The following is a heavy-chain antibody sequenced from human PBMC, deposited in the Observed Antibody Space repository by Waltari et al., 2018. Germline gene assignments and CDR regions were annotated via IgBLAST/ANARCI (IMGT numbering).Heavy chain of an antibody. J-gene: IGHJ4*02. D-gene: IGHD6-6*01. CDR2: INHTGDT. V-gene: IGHV4-34*02. Sequence: QVQLQQWGAGLLKPSETLSLTCAVYGGSFNYYYWSWLRQPPGKGLEWVGDINHTGDTRYNPSLKSRVTMSVDTSKSQFSLTLSSVTAADMAIYYCARWWGYSSSYYFDHWGQGTLATVSS. CDR1: GGSFNYYY. CDR3: ARWWGYSSSYYFDH.